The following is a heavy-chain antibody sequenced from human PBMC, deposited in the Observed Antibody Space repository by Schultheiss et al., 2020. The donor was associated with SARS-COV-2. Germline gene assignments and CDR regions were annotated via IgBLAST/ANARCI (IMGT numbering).Heavy chain of an antibody. CDR1: GGSFSGYF. Sequence: GSLSLSCAVYGGSFSGYFWTWIRQSPGKGLEWIGEVNHSGNTNYNPSLKSRVTISVDTSKHQFSLRLRSATAADTAVYYCARGGSEYSSSSVAEWFDPWGQGTLVTVSS. D-gene: IGHD6-6*01. CDR2: VNHSGNT. J-gene: IGHJ5*02. V-gene: IGHV4-34*01. CDR3: ARGGSEYSSSSVAEWFDP.